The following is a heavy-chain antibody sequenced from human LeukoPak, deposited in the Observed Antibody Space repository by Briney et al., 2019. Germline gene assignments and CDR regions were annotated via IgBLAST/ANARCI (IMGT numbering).Heavy chain of an antibody. CDR1: GFTFSSYS. CDR2: ISSSSSTI. J-gene: IGHJ4*02. V-gene: IGHV3-48*02. D-gene: IGHD3-22*01. CDR3: AREMDYYDSSGPPGFGY. Sequence: AGGSLRLSCAASGFTFSSYSMNWVRQAPGKGLEWVSYISSSSSTIYYADSVKGRFTISRDNAKNSLYLQMNSLRDEDTAVYYCAREMDYYDSSGPPGFGYWGQGTLVTVSS.